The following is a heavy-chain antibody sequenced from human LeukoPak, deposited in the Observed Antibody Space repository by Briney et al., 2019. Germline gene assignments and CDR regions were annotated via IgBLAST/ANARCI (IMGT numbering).Heavy chain of an antibody. CDR3: TRDTSSGLDY. J-gene: IGHJ4*02. D-gene: IGHD2-2*01. CDR1: GFTFSSHW. CDR2: INGDETST. V-gene: IGHV3-74*01. Sequence: GGSLRLSCAASGFTFSSHWMHWARQGPGKGLVWVSRINGDETSTAYADSVKGRFTISRDNAKKTLYLQMNSLRAEDTAVYYCTRDTSSGLDYWGQGTLVTVPS.